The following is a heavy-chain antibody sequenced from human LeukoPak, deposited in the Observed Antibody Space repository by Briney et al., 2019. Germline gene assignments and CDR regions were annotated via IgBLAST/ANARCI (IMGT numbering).Heavy chain of an antibody. J-gene: IGHJ3*02. V-gene: IGHV3-23*01. D-gene: IGHD4-17*01. Sequence: GGSLRLSCTASGFTFSAYAMMWVRQAPGKGSEWVSAIRGGGGSEFYADPVKGRFTISRDNSKNTLFLQMNNLRPEDTAVYYCGRDPNGDYIGAFDMWGPGTMVTVSS. CDR1: GFTFSAYA. CDR2: IRGGGGSE. CDR3: GRDPNGDYIGAFDM.